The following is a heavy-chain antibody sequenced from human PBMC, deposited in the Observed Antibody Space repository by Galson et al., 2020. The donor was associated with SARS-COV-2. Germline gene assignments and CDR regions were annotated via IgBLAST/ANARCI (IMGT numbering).Heavy chain of an antibody. CDR2: IVWDGDK. CDR1: GFSLSTTGMC. Sequence: SGPTLVKPTQTLTLTCTFSGFSLSTTGMCVSWIRQPPGKALAWPARIVWDGDKHYSTSLKTRFTISKDTSKNQVVLIMTNMDPVDTATYYCARTWITRTASRTFDYWGQGTLVTVSS. V-gene: IGHV2-70*11. CDR3: ARTWITRTASRTFDY. D-gene: IGHD3-10*01. J-gene: IGHJ4*02.